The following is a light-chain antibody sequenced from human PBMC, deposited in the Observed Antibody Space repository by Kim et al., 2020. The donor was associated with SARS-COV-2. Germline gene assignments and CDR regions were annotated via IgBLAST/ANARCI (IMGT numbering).Light chain of an antibody. CDR2: NNN. J-gene: IGLJ2*01. Sequence: QSVLTQPPSASGTPGQRVTISCSGSSSNIGSHTVNWYQQLPGTAPKLLIYNNNQRPSGVPDRVSASKSGTSASLAISGLQSEDDSDYYCAAWDDRLMGVLFGGGTKLTVL. V-gene: IGLV1-44*01. CDR1: SSNIGSHT. CDR3: AAWDDRLMGVL.